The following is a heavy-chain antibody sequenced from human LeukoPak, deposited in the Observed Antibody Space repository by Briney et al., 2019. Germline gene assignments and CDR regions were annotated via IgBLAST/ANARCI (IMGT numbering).Heavy chain of an antibody. V-gene: IGHV3-74*01. J-gene: IGHJ3*02. CDR3: ARGGGDHAFDI. CDR2: INNDGSHT. D-gene: IGHD2-21*02. CDR1: GFTFSDYW. Sequence: GGSLRLSCAASGFTFSDYWIHWVRQAPGKGLVWVSRINNDGSHTIYADFVEGRFTVSRDNAKNTLYLQMNSLRAEDTAIYDCARGGGDHAFDIWGQGTMVTVSS.